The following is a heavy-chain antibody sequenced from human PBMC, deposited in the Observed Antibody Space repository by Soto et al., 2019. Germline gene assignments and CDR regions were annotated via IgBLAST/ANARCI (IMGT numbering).Heavy chain of an antibody. Sequence: ASVKVSCKASGYTFTSYDINWVRQATGQGLEWMGWMNPNSGNTGYAQKFQGRVTMTRNTSISTAYMELSSLRSEDTAVYYCARASCSSTSCYGGWNRVTPFDYYYYYYMDVWGKGTTVTVSS. CDR1: GYTFTSYD. CDR2: MNPNSGNT. D-gene: IGHD2-2*01. CDR3: ARASCSSTSCYGGWNRVTPFDYYYYYYMDV. J-gene: IGHJ6*03. V-gene: IGHV1-8*01.